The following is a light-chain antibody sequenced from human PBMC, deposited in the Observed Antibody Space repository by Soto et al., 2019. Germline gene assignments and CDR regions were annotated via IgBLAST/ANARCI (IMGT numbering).Light chain of an antibody. CDR2: DAS. CDR3: QQYDNLPLT. V-gene: IGKV1-33*01. J-gene: IGKJ4*01. CDR1: QDISNY. Sequence: DIPMPQSPSSLSASVGDRVTITCQASQDISNYLNCYQQKPGKAPKLLIYDASNLETGVPSRFSGSGSGTDFTFTISSLQHEDIATYYCQQYDNLPLTFGGGTTVASK.